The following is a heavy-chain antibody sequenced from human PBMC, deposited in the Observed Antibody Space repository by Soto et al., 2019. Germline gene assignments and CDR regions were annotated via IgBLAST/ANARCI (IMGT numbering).Heavy chain of an antibody. CDR3: ARVYGSGFCFDY. V-gene: IGHV1-18*01. CDR2: IGTYNANT. D-gene: IGHD3-10*01. CDR1: GYTFINYD. Sequence: QVQLVQSGAEVKKPGASVKVSCKASGYTFINYDITWVRQAPGQGLEWMGWIGTYNANTNYAQKLQGRVTMPTDTSASRAYMELRGLRSDDTAVYYCARVYGSGFCFDYWGQGTLVTVSS. J-gene: IGHJ4*02.